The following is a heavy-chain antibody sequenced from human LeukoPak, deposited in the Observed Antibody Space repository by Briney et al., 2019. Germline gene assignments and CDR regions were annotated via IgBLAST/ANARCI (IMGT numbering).Heavy chain of an antibody. CDR1: GGSFSGYY. J-gene: IGHJ4*02. CDR2: INHSGST. D-gene: IGHD6-19*01. V-gene: IGHV4-34*01. Sequence: PSETLSLTCAVYGGSFSGYYWSWIRQPPGKGLEWIGEINHSGSTNYNPSLKSRVTISVDTSKNQFSLKLSSVTAADTAVYYCARGRVAVRHYFDYWGQGTLVTVSS. CDR3: ARGRVAVRHYFDY.